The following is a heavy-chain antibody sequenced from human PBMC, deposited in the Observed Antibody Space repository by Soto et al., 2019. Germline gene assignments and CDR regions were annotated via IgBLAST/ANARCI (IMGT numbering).Heavy chain of an antibody. CDR1: GGTFSSYA. CDR2: IIPIFGTA. V-gene: IGHV1-69*13. J-gene: IGHJ4*02. Sequence: SVKVSCKASGGTFSSYAISWVRQAPGQGLEWMGGIIPIFGTANYAQKFQGRVTITADESTSTAYMELSSLRSEDTAVYYCARDSVEMATKEYYFDYWGQGTLVTVSS. D-gene: IGHD5-12*01. CDR3: ARDSVEMATKEYYFDY.